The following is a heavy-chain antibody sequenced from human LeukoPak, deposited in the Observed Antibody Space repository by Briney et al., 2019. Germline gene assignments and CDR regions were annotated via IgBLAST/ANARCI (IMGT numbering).Heavy chain of an antibody. V-gene: IGHV1-2*06. CDR2: INPNSGGT. Sequence: ASVKVSFKASGYTFTGYYMHWVRQAPGQGLEWMGRINPNSGGTNYAQKFQGRVTMTRDTSISTAYLELSRLRSDDTAVYYCARDYSSGWYVGVYWGQGTLVTVSS. CDR3: ARDYSSGWYVGVY. D-gene: IGHD6-19*01. J-gene: IGHJ4*02. CDR1: GYTFTGYY.